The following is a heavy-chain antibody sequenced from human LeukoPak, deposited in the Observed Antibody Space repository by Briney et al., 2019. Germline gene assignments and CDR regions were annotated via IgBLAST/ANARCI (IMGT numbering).Heavy chain of an antibody. CDR3: AAETQDIVVVPAALDV. CDR2: IVVGSGNT. Sequence: SVKVSCKATGFTFPSSAVQWVRQARGQRLGWIGWIVVGSGNTNYAQKFQERVTITKHMSTSTAYMELSSLRSEDTAVYYCAAETQDIVVVPAALDVWGQGTTVTVSS. V-gene: IGHV1-58*01. D-gene: IGHD2-2*01. J-gene: IGHJ6*02. CDR1: GFTFPSSA.